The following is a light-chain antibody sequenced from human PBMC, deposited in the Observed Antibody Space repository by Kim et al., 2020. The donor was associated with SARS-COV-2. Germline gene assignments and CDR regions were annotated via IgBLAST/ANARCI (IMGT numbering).Light chain of an antibody. Sequence: LSASDGDRVTITCRASQRISPWLAWYQQKPGKAPKLLIYKTSILEGGVSSRFSGSGSGTEFTLTNSSLQPDDSGTYYCQQYHSFWTFGQGTKLEI. V-gene: IGKV1-5*03. J-gene: IGKJ2*01. CDR3: QQYHSFWT. CDR2: KTS. CDR1: QRISPW.